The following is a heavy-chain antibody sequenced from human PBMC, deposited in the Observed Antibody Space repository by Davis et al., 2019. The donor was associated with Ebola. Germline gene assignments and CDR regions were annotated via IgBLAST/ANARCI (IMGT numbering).Heavy chain of an antibody. CDR2: ISAGGDFT. D-gene: IGHD4/OR15-4a*01. CDR1: GYTFPTYL. CDR3: ARDGMYGGTAH. J-gene: IGHJ4*02. V-gene: IGHV1-46*01. Sequence: ASVKVSCKASGYTFPTYLIHWVRQAPGQGLEYMGIISAGGDFTSYAQKFQGRVTMTRDTSMSTVFMDLSSLRSDDTAVYYCARDGMYGGTAHWGQGTLVTVSS.